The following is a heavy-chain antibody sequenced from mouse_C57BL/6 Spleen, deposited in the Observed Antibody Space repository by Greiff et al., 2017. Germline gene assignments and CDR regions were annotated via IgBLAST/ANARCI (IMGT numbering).Heavy chain of an antibody. J-gene: IGHJ1*03. CDR3: ARRGVIVVYWYFGV. D-gene: IGHD1-1*01. Sequence: QFQLPQPGAELVMPGASVKLSCKASGSTFTSYWQHCVHLRPGHGLEWLGEIDPSDSYTYYNQKFKGQSTLTVDKSSSTAYMQLSSLTSEDSAVYHCARRGVIVVYWYFGVWGTGTTVIVSS. CDR2: IDPSDSYT. V-gene: IGHV1-69*01. CDR1: GSTFTSYW.